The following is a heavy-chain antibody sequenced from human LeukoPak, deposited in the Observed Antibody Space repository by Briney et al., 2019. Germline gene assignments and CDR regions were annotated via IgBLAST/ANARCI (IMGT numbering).Heavy chain of an antibody. CDR1: GFTFSSYS. CDR3: ARGYGVYSSSWYVLDY. D-gene: IGHD6-13*01. J-gene: IGHJ4*02. CDR2: ISSSSYI. V-gene: IGHV3-21*01. Sequence: GGSLRLSCAASGFTFSSYSMNWVRQAPGKGLEWVSSISSSSYIYYADSVKGRFTISRDNAKNSLYLQMNSLRAEDTAVYYCARGYGVYSSSWYVLDYWGQGTLVTVSS.